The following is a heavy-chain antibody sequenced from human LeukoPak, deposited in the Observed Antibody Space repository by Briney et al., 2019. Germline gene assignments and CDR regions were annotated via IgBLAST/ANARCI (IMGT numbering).Heavy chain of an antibody. CDR1: GFTFSSYA. Sequence: GRSLRLSCAASGFTFSSYAMHWVRQATGKGLEWVAVISYDGSNKYYADSVEGRFTISRDNSKNTLYLQMNSLRAEDTAVYYCARGCSSTSCHPQGNWGQGTLVTVSS. CDR3: ARGCSSTSCHPQGN. D-gene: IGHD2-2*01. J-gene: IGHJ4*02. V-gene: IGHV3-30*04. CDR2: ISYDGSNK.